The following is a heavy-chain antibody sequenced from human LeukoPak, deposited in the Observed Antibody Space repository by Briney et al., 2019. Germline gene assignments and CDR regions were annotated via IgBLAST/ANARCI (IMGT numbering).Heavy chain of an antibody. V-gene: IGHV4-59*01. J-gene: IGHJ5*02. Sequence: SETPSLTCIVSGASINSYYWSWIRQPPGKGLEWIGYIYYSGSTNYNPSLKSRVTILVDTSKNQFSLKLSSVTAADTAVYYCARGGRGRLDPWGQGTLVTVSS. CDR3: ARGGRGRLDP. D-gene: IGHD2-15*01. CDR2: IYYSGST. CDR1: GASINSYY.